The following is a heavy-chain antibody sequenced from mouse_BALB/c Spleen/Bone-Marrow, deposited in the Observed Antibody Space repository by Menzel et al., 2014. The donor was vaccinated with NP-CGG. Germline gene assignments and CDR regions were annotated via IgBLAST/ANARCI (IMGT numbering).Heavy chain of an antibody. J-gene: IGHJ3*01. D-gene: IGHD1-2*01. V-gene: IGHV5-9-4*01. CDR2: ISNGGSYT. CDR1: GFTFSSYD. Sequence: EVKLVESGGGLVKPGGSLKLSCAASGFTFSSYDMSWVRRSPEKRLEWVAEISNGGSYTYYPENVTGRFTISRDNAKNTLYLEMSSLRSEDTAMYYCARAEGKLLRLLFAHWGQGTLVTVSA. CDR3: ARAEGKLLRLLFAH.